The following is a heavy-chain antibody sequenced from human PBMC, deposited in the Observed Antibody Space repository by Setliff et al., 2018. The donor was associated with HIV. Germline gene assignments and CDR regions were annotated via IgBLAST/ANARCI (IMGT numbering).Heavy chain of an antibody. Sequence: PGGSLRLSCVASGINFNMYSMNWVRQAPGKGLEWVSGISDSGGSTYYADSAKGRFTISRDNSKNTLNLQMNSLRAEDTAVYYCASGYSSSSPRRDYWGQGTLVTVSS. CDR1: GINFNMYS. V-gene: IGHV3-23*01. CDR2: ISDSGGST. J-gene: IGHJ4*02. CDR3: ASGYSSSSPRRDY. D-gene: IGHD6-6*01.